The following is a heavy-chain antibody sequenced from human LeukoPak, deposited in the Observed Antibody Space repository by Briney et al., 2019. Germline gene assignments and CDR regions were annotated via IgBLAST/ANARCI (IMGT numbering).Heavy chain of an antibody. V-gene: IGHV4-61*01. CDR3: ARDGSDYYDSSGYLRLFDY. CDR1: GGSVSSGSYY. CDR2: IYYSGST. J-gene: IGHJ4*02. D-gene: IGHD3-22*01. Sequence: SETLSLTCTVSGGSVSSGSYYWSWIRQPPGKGLEWIGYIYYSGSTNYNPSLKSRVTISVDTSKNQFSLKLSSVTAADTAVYYCARDGSDYYDSSGYLRLFDYWGQGALVTVSS.